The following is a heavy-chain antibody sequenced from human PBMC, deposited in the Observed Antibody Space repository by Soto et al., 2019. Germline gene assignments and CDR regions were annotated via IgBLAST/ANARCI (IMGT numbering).Heavy chain of an antibody. Sequence: GASVKVSCKASGYIFTGYHIHWVRQAPGRGLEWMGWINPNSVDTEYAQNFQGRVTMTRDTSFNLVYMEMSGLMSDDTAVYYCARDARGTRGFDEMDIWGQGTTVTVSS. D-gene: IGHD3-9*01. CDR3: ARDARGTRGFDEMDI. CDR2: INPNSVDT. V-gene: IGHV1-2*02. CDR1: GYIFTGYH. J-gene: IGHJ6*02.